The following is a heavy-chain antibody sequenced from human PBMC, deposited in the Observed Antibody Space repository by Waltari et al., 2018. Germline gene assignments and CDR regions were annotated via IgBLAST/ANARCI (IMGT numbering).Heavy chain of an antibody. CDR1: GGSFSGYY. J-gene: IGHJ6*03. D-gene: IGHD3-3*01. CDR2: INHSGRT. V-gene: IGHV4-34*01. Sequence: QVQLQQWGAGLFKPSETLSLTCAVYGGSFSGYYWSWIRQPPGKGREWIGEINHSGRTNYNPCLRSRVTIAVDTSKNQFYLKLSSVTAADTAVYYCARVFLNYDFWSGPMGGYMDVWGKGTTVTVSS. CDR3: ARVFLNYDFWSGPMGGYMDV.